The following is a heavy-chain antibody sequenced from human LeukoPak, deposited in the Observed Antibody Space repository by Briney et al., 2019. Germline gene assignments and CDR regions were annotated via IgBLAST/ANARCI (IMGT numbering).Heavy chain of an antibody. J-gene: IGHJ4*02. D-gene: IGHD6-19*01. Sequence: PGGSLRLSCAASGFTFSSYSMNWVRQAPGKGLEWVSSISSSSSYIYYTESVEGRFTISRDNAKNSLYLQMNSLRAEDTAVYYSARDWIAVAGIFDYWGQGTLVTVSS. CDR1: GFTFSSYS. CDR3: ARDWIAVAGIFDY. CDR2: ISSSSSYI. V-gene: IGHV3-21*01.